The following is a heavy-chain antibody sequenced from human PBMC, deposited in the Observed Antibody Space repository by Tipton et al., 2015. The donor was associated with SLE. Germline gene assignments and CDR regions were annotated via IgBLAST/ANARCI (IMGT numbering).Heavy chain of an antibody. CDR1: GGSINSYY. D-gene: IGHD1-26*01. CDR3: ARDPGGSYLDY. J-gene: IGHJ4*02. CDR2: IYYGGSS. V-gene: IGHV4-59*01. Sequence: TLSLICTVSGGSINSYYWSWIRQPPGRGLEWIGYIYYGGSSNYNPSLKSRVTISADTSKNQFSLKLNSVTAADTTVYYCARDPGGSYLDYWGQGTLITVSS.